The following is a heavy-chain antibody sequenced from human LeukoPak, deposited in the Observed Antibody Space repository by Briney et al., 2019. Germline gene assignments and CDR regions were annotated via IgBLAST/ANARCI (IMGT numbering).Heavy chain of an antibody. CDR2: ISWNSGSI. D-gene: IGHD3-10*01. CDR1: GFTFDDYA. CDR3: TKVRSGAFDI. Sequence: GGSLRLSCAASGFTFDDYAMHWVRQALGKGLEWVSGISWNSGSIGYADSVKGRFTISRDNAKNSVYLQMNSLRPEDTALYYCTKVRSGAFDIWGQGTMVTVSS. J-gene: IGHJ3*02. V-gene: IGHV3-9*01.